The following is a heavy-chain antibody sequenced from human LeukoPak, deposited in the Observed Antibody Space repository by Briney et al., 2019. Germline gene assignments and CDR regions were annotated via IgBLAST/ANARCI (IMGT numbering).Heavy chain of an antibody. V-gene: IGHV4-59*01. CDR3: ARARYYDSSGYYY. Sequence: SETLSLTCAVYGGSFSGYYWSWIRQPPGKGLEWIGYIYYSGSTNYNPSLKSRVTISVDTSKNQFPLKLSSVTAADTAVYYCARARYYDSSGYYYWGQGTLVTVSS. D-gene: IGHD3-22*01. CDR1: GGSFSGYY. CDR2: IYYSGST. J-gene: IGHJ4*02.